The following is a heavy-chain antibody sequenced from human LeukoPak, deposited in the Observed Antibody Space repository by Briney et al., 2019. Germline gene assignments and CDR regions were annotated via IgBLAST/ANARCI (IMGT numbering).Heavy chain of an antibody. Sequence: PSETLSLTCTVSGGSISSYYWSWIRQPPGKGLEWIGYIYYSGSTNYNPSLKSRVTISVDTSKNQFSLELSSVTAADTAVYYCARLEPEGYGDYVRYWGQGTLVTVSS. V-gene: IGHV4-59*08. CDR3: ARLEPEGYGDYVRY. D-gene: IGHD4-17*01. CDR2: IYYSGST. CDR1: GGSISSYY. J-gene: IGHJ4*02.